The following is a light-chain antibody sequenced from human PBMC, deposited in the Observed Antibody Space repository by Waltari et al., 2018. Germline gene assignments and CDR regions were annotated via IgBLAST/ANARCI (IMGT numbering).Light chain of an antibody. Sequence: EIVMTQSPATLSVSPGERATLSCRASRSISSDLAWYQQKPGQAPRCLIYGASTRATGIPARFIGSGSGTEFTLTISSLQSEDFAVYYCQQYNNWPPYTFGQGTKLEIK. V-gene: IGKV3-15*01. CDR1: RSISSD. CDR2: GAS. CDR3: QQYNNWPPYT. J-gene: IGKJ2*01.